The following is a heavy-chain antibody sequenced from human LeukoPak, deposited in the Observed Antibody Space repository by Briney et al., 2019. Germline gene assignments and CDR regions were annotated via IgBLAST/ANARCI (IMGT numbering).Heavy chain of an antibody. J-gene: IGHJ4*02. CDR2: IQYDGSNK. CDR3: AKDVYYHDSSAYSSLDY. Sequence: GGSLRLSCAASGFTFSSFGMHWVRQAPGKGLEWVAFIQYDGSNKYYADSVKGRFTISRDNSRNTLYLQMNSLRAEDTAVYYCAKDVYYHDSSAYSSLDYWGQGTLVTVSS. D-gene: IGHD3-22*01. CDR1: GFTFSSFG. V-gene: IGHV3-30*02.